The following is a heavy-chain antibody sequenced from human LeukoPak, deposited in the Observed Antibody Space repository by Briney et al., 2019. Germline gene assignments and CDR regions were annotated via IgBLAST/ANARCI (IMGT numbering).Heavy chain of an antibody. CDR2: INHSGST. CDR1: GGSFSGYY. D-gene: IGHD6-19*01. Sequence: SETLSLTCAVYGGSFSGYYWSWIRQPPGKGLEWIGEINHSGSTNYNPSLKSRVTISVDTSKNQFSLKLSPVTAADTAVYYCAISGWYTGPFDYWGQGTLLTVSS. CDR3: AISGWYTGPFDY. V-gene: IGHV4-34*01. J-gene: IGHJ4*02.